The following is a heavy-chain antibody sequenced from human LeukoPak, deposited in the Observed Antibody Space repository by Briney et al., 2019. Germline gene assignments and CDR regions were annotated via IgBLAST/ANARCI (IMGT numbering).Heavy chain of an antibody. CDR2: INHSGST. Sequence: SETLSLTCAVYGGSFSGYYWSWIRQPPGKGLEWIGEINHSGSTNYNPSLKSRVTISVDTSKNQFPLKLSSVTAADTAVYYCARLSRRGCSYGYGRWGQGTLVTVSS. D-gene: IGHD5-18*01. J-gene: IGHJ4*02. V-gene: IGHV4-34*01. CDR3: ARLSRRGCSYGYGR. CDR1: GGSFSGYY.